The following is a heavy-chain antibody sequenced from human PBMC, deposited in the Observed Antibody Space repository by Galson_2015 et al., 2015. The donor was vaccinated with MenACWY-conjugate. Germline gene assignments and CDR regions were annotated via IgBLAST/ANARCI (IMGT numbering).Heavy chain of an antibody. J-gene: IGHJ3*01. Sequence: SLRLSCATSGFTFSNSWMGWVRQAPGKGLAWVANIKHDGSGKFYVDSVKGRFIISRDNAKNSLYLQMDSLRAEDTAVYFCARAKEQWLSKTFDVWGQGTLVTVSS. CDR1: GFTFSNSW. V-gene: IGHV3-7*01. CDR2: IKHDGSGK. D-gene: IGHD6-19*01. CDR3: ARAKEQWLSKTFDV.